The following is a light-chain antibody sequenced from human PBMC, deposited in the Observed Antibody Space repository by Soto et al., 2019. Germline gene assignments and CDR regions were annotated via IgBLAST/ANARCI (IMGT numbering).Light chain of an antibody. CDR2: GAS. CDR3: QQYNIWPPWT. CDR1: QSVSSN. Sequence: EIVMTQSPATLSVSPGERATLSCRASQSVSSNLACYQQKPGQAPRLLIYGASTRATGIPARFSGSGSGTEFTLTVSSLQSEDFAVYYCQQYNIWPPWTFGPGTKVEIK. V-gene: IGKV3-15*01. J-gene: IGKJ1*01.